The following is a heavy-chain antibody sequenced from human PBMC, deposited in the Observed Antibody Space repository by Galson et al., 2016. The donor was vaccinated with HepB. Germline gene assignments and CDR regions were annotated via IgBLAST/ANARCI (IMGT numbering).Heavy chain of an antibody. Sequence: SLRLSCAASGFTFSSCPMSWVRQAPGEGLEWVSTVSTSGGDTYYADSVKGRFTISRDNSKNTLYLQRNSLRAEDTAIYYWARYYGVSGGGQGTLVTVSS. D-gene: IGHD3-3*01. CDR3: ARYYGVSG. CDR2: VSTSGGDT. CDR1: GFTFSSCP. V-gene: IGHV3-23*01. J-gene: IGHJ4*02.